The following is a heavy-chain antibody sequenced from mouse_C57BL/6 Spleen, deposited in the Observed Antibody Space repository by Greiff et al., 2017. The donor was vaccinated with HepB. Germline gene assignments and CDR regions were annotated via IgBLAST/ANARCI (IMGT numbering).Heavy chain of an antibody. Sequence: QVQLQQSGAELVKPGASVKLSCKASGYTFTEYTIHWVKQRSGQGLEWIGWFYPGSGSIKYNEKFKDKATLTADKSSSTVYMELSRLTSEDSAVYFCARHEEDYYGSSKPYFDYWGQGTTLTVSS. J-gene: IGHJ2*01. V-gene: IGHV1-62-2*01. CDR3: ARHEEDYYGSSKPYFDY. CDR1: GYTFTEYT. CDR2: FYPGSGSI. D-gene: IGHD1-1*01.